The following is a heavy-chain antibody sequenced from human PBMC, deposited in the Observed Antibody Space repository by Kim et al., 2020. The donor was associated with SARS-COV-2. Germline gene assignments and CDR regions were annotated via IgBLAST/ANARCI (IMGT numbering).Heavy chain of an antibody. Sequence: SETLSLTCNVSGISITSGYSWGWIRQSPGRGMEWIATMFHSGTSYYNPSLKTRVTISLDTSTNQVSLALTSVTAADTATYYCTKADRHLFTDWGQGVLVT. V-gene: IGHV4-38-2*02. CDR2: MFHSGTS. CDR3: TKADRHLFTD. J-gene: IGHJ4*02. CDR1: GISITSGYS.